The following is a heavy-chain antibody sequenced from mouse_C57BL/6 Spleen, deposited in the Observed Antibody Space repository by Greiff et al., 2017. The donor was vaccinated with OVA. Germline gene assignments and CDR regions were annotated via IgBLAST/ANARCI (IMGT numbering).Heavy chain of an antibody. J-gene: IGHJ3*01. Sequence: QVQLQQPGAELVRPGTSVKLSCKASGYTFTSYWMHWVKQRPGQGLEWIGVIDPSDSYPNYNQKFKGKATLTVDTSSSTAYMQLSSLTSEDSAVYYCARVGITTVVATRPWFAYWGQGTLVTVSA. CDR2: IDPSDSYP. CDR3: ARVGITTVVATRPWFAY. V-gene: IGHV1-59*01. D-gene: IGHD1-1*01. CDR1: GYTFTSYW.